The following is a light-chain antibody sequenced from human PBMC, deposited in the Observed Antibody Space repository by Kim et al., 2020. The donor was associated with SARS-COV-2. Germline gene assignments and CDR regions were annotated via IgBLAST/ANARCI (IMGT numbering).Light chain of an antibody. CDR3: QQRSSWPPT. Sequence: PGARATLSCRASHSIGNSLAWYQQKPGQAPRLLIHDAFNGATDIPARSSGSGSGTDFTSTISSLETEDFAVYFCQQRSSWPPTFGQGTRLE. CDR2: DAF. V-gene: IGKV3-11*01. J-gene: IGKJ5*01. CDR1: HSIGNS.